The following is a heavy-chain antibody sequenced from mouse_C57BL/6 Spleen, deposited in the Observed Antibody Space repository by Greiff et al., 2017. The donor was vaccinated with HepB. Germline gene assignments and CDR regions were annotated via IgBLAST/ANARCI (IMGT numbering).Heavy chain of an antibody. CDR3: ARHYYLYYFDY. V-gene: IGHV5-17*01. CDR2: ISSGSSTI. D-gene: IGHD1-1*01. J-gene: IGHJ2*01. CDR1: GFTFSDYG. Sequence: EVKLQQSGGGLVKPGGSLKLSCAASGFTFSDYGMHWVRQAPEKGLEWVAYISSGSSTIYYADTVKGRFTISRDNAKNTLFLQMTSLRSEDTAMYYCARHYYLYYFDYWGQGTTLTVSS.